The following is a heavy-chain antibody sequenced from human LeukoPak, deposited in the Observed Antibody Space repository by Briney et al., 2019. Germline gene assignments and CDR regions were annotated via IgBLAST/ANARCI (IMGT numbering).Heavy chain of an antibody. Sequence: GGSLRLSCAASGFTFSDYYMSWIRQAPGKGLEWVSAISGSGGSTYYADSVKGRFTISRDNSKNTLYLQMNSLRAEDTAVYYCAKGDWYYYDSSGYYPHYFDYWGQGTLVTVSS. J-gene: IGHJ4*02. CDR1: GFTFSDYY. V-gene: IGHV3-23*01. CDR3: AKGDWYYYDSSGYYPHYFDY. CDR2: ISGSGGST. D-gene: IGHD3-22*01.